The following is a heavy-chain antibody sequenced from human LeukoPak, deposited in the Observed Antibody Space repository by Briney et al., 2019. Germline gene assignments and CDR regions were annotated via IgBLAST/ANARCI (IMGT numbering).Heavy chain of an antibody. Sequence: GGSLRLSCSASGFTFSSYAMHWVRQAPGKGLEYVSAISSNGGSTYYADSVKGRFTISRDNSKNTLYLQMSSLRAEDTAVYYCVKPDRKRGSSYGYGVDYWGPGTLGTVSS. V-gene: IGHV3-64D*06. J-gene: IGHJ4*01. CDR1: GFTFSSYA. CDR3: VKPDRKRGSSYGYGVDY. D-gene: IGHD5-18*01. CDR2: ISSNGGST.